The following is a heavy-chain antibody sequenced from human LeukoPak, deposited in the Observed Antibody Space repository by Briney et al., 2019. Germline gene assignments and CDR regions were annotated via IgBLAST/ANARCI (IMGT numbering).Heavy chain of an antibody. J-gene: IGHJ1*01. Sequence: GGSLRLSCAASGFTFSSYAMNWFRQAPGKGLEWVSVITGNSGLINYADSVKGRFTISRDNSKNTLYLQMNSLRVEDTAIYYCAKDWKPDGLYDLDHWGQGTLVIVSS. CDR1: GFTFSSYA. D-gene: IGHD5/OR15-5a*01. CDR2: ITGNSGLI. CDR3: AKDWKPDGLYDLDH. V-gene: IGHV3-23*01.